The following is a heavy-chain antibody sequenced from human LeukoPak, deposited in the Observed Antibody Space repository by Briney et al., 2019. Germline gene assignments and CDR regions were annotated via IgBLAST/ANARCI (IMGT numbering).Heavy chain of an antibody. Sequence: SETLSLTCTVSGGSISSGGYYWSWIRQHPGKGLEWVGYIYYSGSTYYNPSLKSRVTISVDTSKNQFSLTLSSVTAAATAEYYFAEDHPPPTNWFDPWGQGTLVTVSS. CDR1: GGSISSGGYY. CDR3: AEDHPPPTNWFDP. V-gene: IGHV4-31*03. CDR2: IYYSGST. J-gene: IGHJ5*02.